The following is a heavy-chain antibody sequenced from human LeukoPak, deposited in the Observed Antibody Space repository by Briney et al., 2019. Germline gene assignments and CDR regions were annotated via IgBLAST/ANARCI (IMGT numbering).Heavy chain of an antibody. Sequence: SETLSPTCTVSGGSISSGSYYWSWIRQPAGKGLEWIGRIYTSGSTNYNPSLKSRVTISVDTSKNQFSLKLSSVTAADTAVYYCARERPGITIFGVVIPSDAFDIWGQGTMVAVSS. CDR1: GGSISSGSYY. CDR2: IYTSGST. CDR3: ARERPGITIFGVVIPSDAFDI. V-gene: IGHV4-61*02. D-gene: IGHD3-3*01. J-gene: IGHJ3*02.